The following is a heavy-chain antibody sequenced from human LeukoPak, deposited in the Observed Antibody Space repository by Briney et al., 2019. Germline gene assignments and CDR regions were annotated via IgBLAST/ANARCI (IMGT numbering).Heavy chain of an antibody. CDR3: AKDPGITGTANYFEY. V-gene: IGHV3-23*01. Sequence: GGSLRLSRAASGFTFSSYAISWVRQAPRKGLEWVSVISGSGGSTYYADSVKGRFMISRDSSKNTLYLQMNSLRAEDTAVYYCAKDPGITGTANYFEYWGQGAQFTVSS. J-gene: IGHJ4*02. CDR2: ISGSGGST. CDR1: GFTFSSYA. D-gene: IGHD1-7*01.